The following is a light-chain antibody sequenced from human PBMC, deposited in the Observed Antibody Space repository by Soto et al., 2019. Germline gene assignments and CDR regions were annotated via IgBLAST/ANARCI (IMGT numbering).Light chain of an antibody. V-gene: IGKV1-5*01. CDR2: DAS. J-gene: IGKJ2*01. Sequence: DIQLTQSPSTLSASVGDGVTITCRASQSISSWLAWYQQKPGKAPNLLIYDASSLQSGVPSRFSGSGSGTEFTLTISSLQPDDFATYYCQQYNSYPYTFGQGTKLEI. CDR3: QQYNSYPYT. CDR1: QSISSW.